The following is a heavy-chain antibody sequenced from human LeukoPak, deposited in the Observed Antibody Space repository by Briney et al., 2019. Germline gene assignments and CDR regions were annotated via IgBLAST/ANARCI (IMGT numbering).Heavy chain of an antibody. CDR2: ISSSSDTI. V-gene: IGHV3-48*04. CDR1: GFTFSSYS. Sequence: PGGSLRLSCAASGFTFSSYSMNWVRQAPGKGLEWVSYISSSSDTINYADSVKGRFTISRDNARNSLYLQMNSLRAEDTAVYYCARGSGSYYYFDYWGQGTLVTVSS. D-gene: IGHD1-26*01. J-gene: IGHJ4*02. CDR3: ARGSGSYYYFDY.